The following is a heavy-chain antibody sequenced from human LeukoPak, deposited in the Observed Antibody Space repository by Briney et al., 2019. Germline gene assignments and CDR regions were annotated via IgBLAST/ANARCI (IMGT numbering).Heavy chain of an antibody. D-gene: IGHD6-13*01. CDR1: GYSISSGHY. V-gene: IGHV4-38-2*02. J-gene: IGHJ4*02. Sequence: SQTLSLTCTVSGYSISSGHYWGWIRQSPGKGLEWIGSIYHSGVTYYSPSLKSRVTISVDTSKNQFPLNLNSVTAADTAVYYCARGYSSSWYVFDYWGQGTLVTVSS. CDR2: IYHSGVT. CDR3: ARGYSSSWYVFDY.